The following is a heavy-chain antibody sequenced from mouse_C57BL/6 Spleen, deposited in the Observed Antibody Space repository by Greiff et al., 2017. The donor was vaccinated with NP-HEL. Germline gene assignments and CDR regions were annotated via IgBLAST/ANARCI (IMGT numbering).Heavy chain of an antibody. V-gene: IGHV10-1*01. CDR1: GFSFNTYA. J-gene: IGHJ2*01. Sequence: EVKVVESGGGLVQPKGSLKLSCAASGFSFNTYAMNWVRQAPGKGLEWVARIRSKSNNYATYYADSVKDRFTISRDDSESMLYLQMNNLKTEDTAMYYCVRQRGYGSSYDYFDYWGQGTTLTVSS. D-gene: IGHD1-1*01. CDR2: IRSKSNNYAT. CDR3: VRQRGYGSSYDYFDY.